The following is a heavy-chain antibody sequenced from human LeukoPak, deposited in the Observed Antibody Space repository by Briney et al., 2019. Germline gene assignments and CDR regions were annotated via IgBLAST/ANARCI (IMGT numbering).Heavy chain of an antibody. CDR3: ARSYSGYDYLDY. V-gene: IGHV5-10-1*01. D-gene: IGHD5-12*01. CDR2: IDPSDSYT. J-gene: IGHJ4*02. CDR1: GYSFPSYW. Sequence: PGESLKISCKGSGYSFPSYWITWVRQMPGKGLEWMGRIDPSDSYTNYSPSFQGHVTISADKSISTAYLQWSSLKASDTAMYYCARSYSGYDYLDYWGQGTLITVSS.